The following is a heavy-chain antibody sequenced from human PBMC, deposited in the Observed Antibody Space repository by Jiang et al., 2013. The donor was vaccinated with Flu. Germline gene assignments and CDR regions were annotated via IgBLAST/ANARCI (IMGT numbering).Heavy chain of an antibody. CDR2: IPILGIA. V-gene: IGHV1-69*04. CDR3: VRVTMVRGLD. D-gene: IGHD3-10*01. J-gene: IGHJ4*02. Sequence: IPILGIANYAQKLQGRVTITADKSTSTAYMELSSLRSEDTAVYYCVRVTMVRGLDWGQGTLVTVSS.